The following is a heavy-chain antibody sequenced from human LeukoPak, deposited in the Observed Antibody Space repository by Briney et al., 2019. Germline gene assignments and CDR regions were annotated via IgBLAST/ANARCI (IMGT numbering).Heavy chain of an antibody. D-gene: IGHD2-2*01. J-gene: IGHJ4*02. CDR2: ISSSSSPI. V-gene: IGHV3-48*01. CDR1: GFTFSSYS. CDR3: SKDSCSSTSCYAFQPTTTVTTGYFDY. Sequence: GGSLRLSCAASGFTFSSYSMNWVRQAPGKGLEWLSYISSSSSPIYYADSVKGRFTISRDNSKNTLYLQMNSLRAEDTAVYYCSKDSCSSTSCYAFQPTTTVTTGYFDYGGQGTVVTVSS.